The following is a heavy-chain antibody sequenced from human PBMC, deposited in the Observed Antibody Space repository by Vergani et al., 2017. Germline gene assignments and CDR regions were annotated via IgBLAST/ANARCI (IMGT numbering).Heavy chain of an antibody. CDR3: VRSYCSGDSCSYWYLDL. Sequence: QVQLLESGPGLVKPSETLSLTCRVSGDSITSPYNWGWIRQPPGKGLEWIGNIYHSGSTNYNPSLKSRVTLSVDTSKNQFFLKLTSVTAADTAVYYCVRSYCSGDSCSYWYLDLWGRGTLVPVSS. CDR1: GDSITSPYN. J-gene: IGHJ2*01. CDR2: IYHSGST. D-gene: IGHD2-15*01. V-gene: IGHV4-38-2*02.